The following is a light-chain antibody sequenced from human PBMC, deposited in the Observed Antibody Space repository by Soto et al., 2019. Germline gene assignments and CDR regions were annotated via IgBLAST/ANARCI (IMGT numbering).Light chain of an antibody. CDR1: QSVSSY. Sequence: VFTTSPVTMSLSPGQISAPSCRARQSVSSYVAWDQQKPGQAPRLLIHGTSSRATGIPDRFSGSGSGTDFTLTINSLEPEDFAMYYCQHFGSSLRTFGQGTKVDIK. V-gene: IGKV3-20*01. CDR2: GTS. J-gene: IGKJ1*01. CDR3: QHFGSSLRT.